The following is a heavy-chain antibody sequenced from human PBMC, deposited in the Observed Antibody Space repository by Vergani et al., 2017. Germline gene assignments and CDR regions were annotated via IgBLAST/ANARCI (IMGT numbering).Heavy chain of an antibody. CDR1: GFSFKDYA. J-gene: IGHJ5*01. V-gene: IGHV3-23*01. CDR2: ISGTGGFT. Sequence: EVQLLESGGDLVQPGGSLRLSCAASGFSFKDYAMSWVRQAPGTGLEWVSGISGTGGFTYYADSVKGRFTISRDNSKNTLYLEMSSLRADDTAVYYCAKSASVSMSLPNWFESWGQGTHVTVS. CDR3: AKSASVSMSLPNWFES. D-gene: IGHD3-22*01.